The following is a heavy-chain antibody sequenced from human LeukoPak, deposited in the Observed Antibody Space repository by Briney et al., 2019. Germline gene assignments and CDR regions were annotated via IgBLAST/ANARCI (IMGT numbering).Heavy chain of an antibody. V-gene: IGHV3-23*01. CDR1: GFTFSSYA. D-gene: IGHD6-13*01. J-gene: IGHJ4*02. CDR2: ISGSGGST. CDR3: AKGTSYVRSIAAGD. Sequence: GGSLRLSCAASGFTFSSYAMSWVRQAPGKGLEWVSAISGSGGSTYYADSVKGRFTISRDNSKNTLYLQMNSLRAEDTAVYYCAKGTSYVRSIAAGDWGQGTLVTVSS.